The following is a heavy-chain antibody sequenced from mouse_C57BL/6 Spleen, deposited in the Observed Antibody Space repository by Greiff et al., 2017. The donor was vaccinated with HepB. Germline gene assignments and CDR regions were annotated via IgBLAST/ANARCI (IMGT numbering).Heavy chain of an antibody. V-gene: IGHV14-4*01. J-gene: IGHJ4*01. D-gene: IGHD6-1*01. CDR3: TTRLAMDY. CDR1: GFNIKDDY. Sequence: EVKLQESGAELVRPGASVKLSCTASGFNIKDDYMHWVKQRPEQGLEWIGWIDPENGDTEYASKFQGKATITADTSSNTAYLQLSSLTSEDTAVYYCTTRLAMDYWGQGTSVTVSS. CDR2: IDPENGDT.